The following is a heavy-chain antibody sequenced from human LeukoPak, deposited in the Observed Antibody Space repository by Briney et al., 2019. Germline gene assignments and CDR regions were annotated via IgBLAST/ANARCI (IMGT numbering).Heavy chain of an antibody. CDR2: IKQDGSEK. Sequence: GGSLRLSCAASGFTFSSYWMSWVRQAPGKGLEWVANIKQDGSEKYYVDSVKGRFTISRDNAKNSLYLQMNSLRAEDTAVYYCARDPSMITFGGVIPYGMDVWGQGTTVTVSS. CDR3: ARDPSMITFGGVIPYGMDV. V-gene: IGHV3-7*01. CDR1: GFTFSSYW. D-gene: IGHD3-16*02. J-gene: IGHJ6*02.